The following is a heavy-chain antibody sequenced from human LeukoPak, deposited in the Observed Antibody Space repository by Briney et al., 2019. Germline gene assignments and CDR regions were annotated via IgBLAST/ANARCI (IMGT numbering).Heavy chain of an antibody. Sequence: GESLKISCNGSGYSFAYYWIGWVRQMPGKGLEWMGIIYPGDSDDRYSPSFQGQVTISVDKSISTSYLQWSSLKASDTAMYYCARQSYGDWAFVDSWGQGTLVTVSS. CDR1: GYSFAYYW. J-gene: IGHJ4*02. D-gene: IGHD4-17*01. V-gene: IGHV5-51*01. CDR2: IYPGDSDD. CDR3: ARQSYGDWAFVDS.